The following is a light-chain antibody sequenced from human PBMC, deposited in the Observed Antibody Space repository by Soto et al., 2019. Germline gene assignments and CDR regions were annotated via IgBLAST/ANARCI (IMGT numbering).Light chain of an antibody. CDR2: DVN. CDR3: SSSTSSSTLV. V-gene: IGLV2-14*01. Sequence: QSVLTQPASVSGSPGQSITISCTGTSSGVGGYNYVSWYQQHPGKAPKLMIYDVNNRPSGVSNRFSGSKSGNTASLTISGLQAEDQADYYCSSSTSSSTLVFGGGTQLTVL. J-gene: IGLJ2*01. CDR1: SSGVGGYNY.